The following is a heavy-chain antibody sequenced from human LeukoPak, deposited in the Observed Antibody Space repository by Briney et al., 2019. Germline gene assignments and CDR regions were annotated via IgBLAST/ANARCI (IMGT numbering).Heavy chain of an antibody. D-gene: IGHD6-19*01. CDR2: IWYDGHTK. CDR1: GFTFSNYG. CDR3: AREWGRIAVAGGPGY. V-gene: IGHV3-33*01. Sequence: PGGSLRLSCAVSGFTFSNYGMHWVRQAPGKGLEWLTLIWYDGHTKFYADSVKGRFTVSRDNSKNTLYLQMDNLRDEDTAVYYCAREWGRIAVAGGPGYWGQGTLVTVFS. J-gene: IGHJ4*02.